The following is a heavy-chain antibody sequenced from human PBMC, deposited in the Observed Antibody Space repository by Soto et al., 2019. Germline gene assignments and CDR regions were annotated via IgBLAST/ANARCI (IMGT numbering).Heavy chain of an antibody. D-gene: IGHD6-25*01. Sequence: QVQLVQSGAEVKRPGASLKVSCQASGYTFTTYDINWVRQAPGQGLEWMGWMNPYTGKAGYAQKFQGRVXXXXXXXXXXAYMELSSLRSEDTAVYYCARRKERSGPNYFDYWGLGTLVTVSS. CDR2: MNPYTGKA. CDR3: ARRKERSGPNYFDY. V-gene: IGHV1-8*01. J-gene: IGHJ4*02. CDR1: GYTFTTYD.